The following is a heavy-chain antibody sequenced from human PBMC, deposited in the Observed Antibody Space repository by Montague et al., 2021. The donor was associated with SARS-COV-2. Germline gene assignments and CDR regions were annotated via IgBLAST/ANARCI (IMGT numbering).Heavy chain of an antibody. V-gene: IGHV4-59*01. J-gene: IGHJ4*02. CDR2: IYYAGRT. Sequence: SETLSLTCTLSGGSISSYYCRWTRQPPGEGLDWIGNIYYAGRTNXNPSCKGRVTISVDTSKNQFSLKLSSVTAADTAVYYCARGRRITFGGVIGWFSTFDYWGQGALVTVSS. CDR3: ARGRRITFGGVIGWFSTFDY. D-gene: IGHD3-16*02. CDR1: GGSISSYY.